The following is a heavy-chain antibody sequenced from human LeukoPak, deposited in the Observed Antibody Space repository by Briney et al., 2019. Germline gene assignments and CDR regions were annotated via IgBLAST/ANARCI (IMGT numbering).Heavy chain of an antibody. CDR3: ARALNPFTFGGVIAHDAFDI. CDR2: FHYSGST. V-gene: IGHV4-39*07. J-gene: IGHJ3*02. CDR1: GGSISSSSYY. Sequence: SETLSLTCSVSGGSISSSSYYWGWIRQPPGKGLEWIGNFHYSGSTYYNPSLKSRVTISVNMSKNQFSLKLSSVTAADTAVYYSARALNPFTFGGVIAHDAFDIWGQGTMVTVSS. D-gene: IGHD3-16*02.